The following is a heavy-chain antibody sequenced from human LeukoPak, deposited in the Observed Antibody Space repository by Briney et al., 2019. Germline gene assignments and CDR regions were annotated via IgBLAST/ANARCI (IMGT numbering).Heavy chain of an antibody. CDR2: IIHSGGT. CDR3: ARPELGYCSSTSCLFAFDI. D-gene: IGHD2-2*01. CDR1: GGSFSGYY. Sequence: PSETLSLTCAVYGGSFSGYYWSWIRQPPGKGLEWIGEIIHSGGTNYNPSLKSRVTISVDTSKNQFSLKLSSVTAADTAVYYCARPELGYCSSTSCLFAFDIWGQGTMVTVSS. J-gene: IGHJ3*02. V-gene: IGHV4-34*12.